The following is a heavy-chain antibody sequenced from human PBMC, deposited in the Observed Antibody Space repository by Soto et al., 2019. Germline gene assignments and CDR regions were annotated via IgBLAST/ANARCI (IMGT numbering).Heavy chain of an antibody. CDR3: AKDWDWAVVVVAASFDY. V-gene: IGHV3-23*01. CDR2: ISGSGGST. D-gene: IGHD2-15*01. Sequence: LXLSCAASAFTFSSYAMSWVRQAPVKGLEWVSAISGSGGSTYYADSVKGRFTISRDNSKNTLYLQMNSLRAEDTAVYYCAKDWDWAVVVVAASFDYWGQGTLVTAPQ. CDR1: AFTFSSYA. J-gene: IGHJ4*02.